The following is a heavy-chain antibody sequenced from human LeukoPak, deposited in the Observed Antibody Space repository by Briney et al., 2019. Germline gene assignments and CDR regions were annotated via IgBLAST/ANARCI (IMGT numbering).Heavy chain of an antibody. V-gene: IGHV3-30*02. CDR3: ARVPDYHYYYMDV. J-gene: IGHJ6*03. CDR1: GFTFSSYG. Sequence: GGSLRLSCAASGFTFSSYGMHWVRQAPGKGLEWVAFIRYDGSNKYYADSVKGRFTISRDNSKNTLYLQMNSLRAEDTAVYYCARVPDYHYYYMDVWGKGTTVTVSS. CDR2: IRYDGSNK.